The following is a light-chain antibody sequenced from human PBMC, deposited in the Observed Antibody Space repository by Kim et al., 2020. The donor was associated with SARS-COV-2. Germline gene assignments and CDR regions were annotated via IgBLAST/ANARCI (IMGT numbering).Light chain of an antibody. CDR2: GAS. V-gene: IGKV3-15*01. J-gene: IGKJ1*01. Sequence: SPGESATLSCGASQSVSSNVAWCQHKPGQAPRLLIYGASTRATDIPPIFSGSGSGTEFTLTISSLQSEDFADYFCQQYNDWPPWTFGQGTKVDIK. CDR1: QSVSSN. CDR3: QQYNDWPPWT.